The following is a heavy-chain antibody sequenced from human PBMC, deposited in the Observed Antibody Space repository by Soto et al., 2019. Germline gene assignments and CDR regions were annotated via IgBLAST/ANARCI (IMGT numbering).Heavy chain of an antibody. D-gene: IGHD3-10*01. CDR1: GGSFRGYY. V-gene: IGHV3-11*04. J-gene: IGHJ6*02. CDR3: ARAGGSGGYYKEFYFYYGMDV. CDR2: ISSSSSTI. Sequence: LTCAVYGGSFRGYYWSWIRQAPGKVLEWVSYISSSSSTIYYADSVKGRFTISRDNAKNSLSLQMNSLRDEDTAVYYCARAGGSGGYYKEFYFYYGMDVWGQGTTVTVSS.